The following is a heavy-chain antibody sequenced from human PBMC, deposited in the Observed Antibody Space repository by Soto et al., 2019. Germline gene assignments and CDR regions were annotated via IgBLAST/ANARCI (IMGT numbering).Heavy chain of an antibody. Sequence: SETLPLTFTVSGGSISSGDYFWSCIRQSPWKGLELIVYISSIGSTYYNPSLKSRVSVSRDTSKNQFSLKLSSVTTTDTAVYYCARGLVIRPYYYHGMDVWGQGTTVTV. V-gene: IGHV4-30-4*01. CDR3: ARGLVIRPYYYHGMDV. D-gene: IGHD3-9*01. CDR1: GGSISSGDYF. J-gene: IGHJ6*02. CDR2: ISSIGST.